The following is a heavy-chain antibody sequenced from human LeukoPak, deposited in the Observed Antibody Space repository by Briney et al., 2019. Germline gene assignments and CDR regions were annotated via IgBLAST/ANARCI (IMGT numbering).Heavy chain of an antibody. CDR2: IYYSGST. CDR1: GGSISSYC. J-gene: IGHJ5*02. D-gene: IGHD2-15*01. CDR3: ARDRQGYCSGGSCPRNWFDP. V-gene: IGHV4-59*01. Sequence: TSETLSLTCTVSGGSISSYCWSWIRQPPGKGLEWIGYIYYSGSTNYNPSLKSRVTISVDTSKNQFSLKLSSVTAADTAVYYCARDRQGYCSGGSCPRNWFDPWGQGTLVTVSS.